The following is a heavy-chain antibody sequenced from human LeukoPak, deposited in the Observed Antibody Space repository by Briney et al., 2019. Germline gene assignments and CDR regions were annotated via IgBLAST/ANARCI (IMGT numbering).Heavy chain of an antibody. V-gene: IGHV1-8*01. D-gene: IGHD3-3*01. Sequence: GASVKVSCKASGYTFTSYDINWVRQATGQGPEWMGWMNPNSGNTGYAQKFQGRVTMTRNTSISTAYMELSSLRSEDTAVYYCASNDFWSGYYRRNAFDIWGQGTMVTVSS. CDR3: ASNDFWSGYYRRNAFDI. J-gene: IGHJ3*02. CDR1: GYTFTSYD. CDR2: MNPNSGNT.